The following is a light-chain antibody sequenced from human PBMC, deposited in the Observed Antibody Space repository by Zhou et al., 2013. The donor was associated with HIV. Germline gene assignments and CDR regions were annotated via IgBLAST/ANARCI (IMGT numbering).Light chain of an antibody. Sequence: DIQMTQSPSSLSASVGDRVTITCRASQGITNDLGWYQQKPGKAPKRLIYAASKLQSGVPARFSGSGSGTEFTLTISSLQPDDFATYYCQQYQTSWTFGQGTYV. V-gene: IGKV1-17*01. CDR2: AAS. J-gene: IGKJ1*01. CDR1: QGITND. CDR3: QQYQTSWT.